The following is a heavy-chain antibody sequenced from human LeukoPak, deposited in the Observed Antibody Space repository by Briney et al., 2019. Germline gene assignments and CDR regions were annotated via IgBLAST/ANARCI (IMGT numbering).Heavy chain of an antibody. CDR3: ARAPISLFHAFDI. Sequence: PGGSLRLSCAASGFTFSNYGMSWVRQAPGKGLEWVSVIYSGGSTYHADSVKGRFTISRDNSQNTLYLQMNSLRAEDTAVYYCARAPISLFHAFDIWGQGTMVTVSS. D-gene: IGHD3-3*01. CDR2: IYSGGST. J-gene: IGHJ3*02. V-gene: IGHV3-53*01. CDR1: GFTFSNYG.